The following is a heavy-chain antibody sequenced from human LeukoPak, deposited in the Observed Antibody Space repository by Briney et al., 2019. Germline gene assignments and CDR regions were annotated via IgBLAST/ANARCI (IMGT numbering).Heavy chain of an antibody. CDR3: AKVRGYYYDSSDDY. CDR1: GFTVSSNY. V-gene: IGHV3-23*01. D-gene: IGHD3-22*01. J-gene: IGHJ4*02. Sequence: GGSLRLSCAASGFTVSSNYMSWVRQAPGKGLNWVSAISGGGDNTHYADSVKGRFTISRDNSKNTLYLQMNSLRAEDTAVYYCAKVRGYYYDSSDDYWGQGTLVTVSS. CDR2: ISGGGDNT.